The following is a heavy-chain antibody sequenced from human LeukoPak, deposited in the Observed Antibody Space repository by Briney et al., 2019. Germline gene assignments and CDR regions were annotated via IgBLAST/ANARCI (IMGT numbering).Heavy chain of an antibody. V-gene: IGHV3-53*01. Sequence: GGSLRLSCAASGFAVSNNYMTWVRQAPGKGLEWVSVIYKDGSTYYADSVKGRFTISRDNSKNTVYLQMNSLRAEDTAVYYCARDSSYYYDSSGYYYYYYGMDVWGQGTTVTVSS. D-gene: IGHD3-22*01. J-gene: IGHJ6*02. CDR1: GFAVSNNY. CDR2: IYKDGST. CDR3: ARDSSYYYDSSGYYYYYYGMDV.